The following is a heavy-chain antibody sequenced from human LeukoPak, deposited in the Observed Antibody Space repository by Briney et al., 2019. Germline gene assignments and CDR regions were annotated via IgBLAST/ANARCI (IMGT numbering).Heavy chain of an antibody. CDR1: GFTFSSYD. CDR2: ISSSGSTT. V-gene: IGHV3-48*03. J-gene: IGHJ4*02. D-gene: IGHD2-2*01. CDR3: ARLRYAPDV. Sequence: GGSLRLSCAASGFTFSSYDMHWVRQAPGKGLEWVSYISSSGSTTHYADSVKGRFTISRDNAKNSLYLQLNSLRLEDTAVYYCARLRYAPDVWGQGTLVTVSS.